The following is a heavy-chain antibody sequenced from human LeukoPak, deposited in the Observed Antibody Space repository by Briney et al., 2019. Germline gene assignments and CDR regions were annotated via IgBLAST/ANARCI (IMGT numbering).Heavy chain of an antibody. D-gene: IGHD3-10*02. CDR2: ISNDGSNK. V-gene: IGHV3-30-3*01. Sequence: GGSLRLSCAASGFTFSSYAMHWVRQAPGKGLEWVAVISNDGSNKYYADSVKGRFTISRDNSKNTLYLQMNSLRAEDTAVYYCARVLGKLFSYFDYWGQGTLVTVSS. CDR1: GFTFSSYA. J-gene: IGHJ4*02. CDR3: ARVLGKLFSYFDY.